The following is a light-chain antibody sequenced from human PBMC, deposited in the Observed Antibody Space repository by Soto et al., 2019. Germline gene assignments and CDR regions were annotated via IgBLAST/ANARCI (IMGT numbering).Light chain of an antibody. J-gene: IGLJ2*01. CDR2: SNN. V-gene: IGLV1-47*02. CDR3: CSYAGSSTLV. Sequence: QSVLTQPPSASGTPGQRVTISCSGSSSNIGSNYVYWYQQLPGTAPKLLIYSNNQRPSGVPDRFSGSKSGNTASLTISGLQAEDEADYYCCSYAGSSTLVFGGGTQLTVL. CDR1: SSNIGSNY.